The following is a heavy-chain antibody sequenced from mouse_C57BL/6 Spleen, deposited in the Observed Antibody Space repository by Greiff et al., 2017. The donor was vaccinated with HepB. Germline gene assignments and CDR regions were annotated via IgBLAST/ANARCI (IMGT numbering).Heavy chain of an antibody. CDR1: GYTFTSYW. D-gene: IGHD1-1*01. Sequence: QVHVKQPGAELVRPGSSVKLSCKASGYTFTSYWMHWVKQRPIQGLEWIGNIDPSDSETHYNQKFKDKATLTVDKASSTAYMQLSSLTSEDSAVYYCARENYYGSSYDFDYWGQGTTLTVSS. J-gene: IGHJ2*01. CDR3: ARENYYGSSYDFDY. V-gene: IGHV1-52*01. CDR2: IDPSDSET.